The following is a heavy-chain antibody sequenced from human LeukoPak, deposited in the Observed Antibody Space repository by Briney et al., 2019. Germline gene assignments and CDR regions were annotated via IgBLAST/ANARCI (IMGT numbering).Heavy chain of an antibody. CDR2: IYYSGST. CDR1: GGSISSNKYY. Sequence: SETLSLTCTVSGGSISSNKYYWGWIRQPPGKGLEWIGSIYYSGSTYYNPSLKSRVTISVDTSKNQFSLKLSSVTAADTAVFYCARVVGYYNFGNWFDPWGQGTLVTVSS. D-gene: IGHD3-9*01. V-gene: IGHV4-39*01. CDR3: ARVVGYYNFGNWFDP. J-gene: IGHJ5*02.